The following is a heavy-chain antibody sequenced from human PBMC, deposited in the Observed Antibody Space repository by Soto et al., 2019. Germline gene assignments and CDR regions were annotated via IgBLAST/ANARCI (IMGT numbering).Heavy chain of an antibody. CDR3: ARDLAYASSGYSILGY. CDR2: IYYSGST. Sequence: QVQLQESGPGLVKPSQTLSLTCTVSGGSISSGGYYWSWIRQHPGKGLEWIGYIYYSGSTYYNPSLKSRVTISVDTSKNQVALKLSSVTAADTAVYYCARDLAYASSGYSILGYWGQGTLVTVSS. J-gene: IGHJ4*02. V-gene: IGHV4-31*03. D-gene: IGHD3-22*01. CDR1: GGSISSGGYY.